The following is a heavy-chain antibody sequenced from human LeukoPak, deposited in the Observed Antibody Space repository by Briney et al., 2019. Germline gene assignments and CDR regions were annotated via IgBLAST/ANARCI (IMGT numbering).Heavy chain of an antibody. J-gene: IGHJ4*02. D-gene: IGHD7-27*01. Sequence: PSETLSLTCAVYGGSFSGYYWSWIRQPPGKGLEWIGGINHSGSTNYNPSLKSRVTISVGTSKNQFSLKLSSVTAADTAVYYCARGMNWVYFDYWGQGTLVTVSS. CDR1: GGSFSGYY. CDR3: ARGMNWVYFDY. CDR2: INHSGST. V-gene: IGHV4-34*01.